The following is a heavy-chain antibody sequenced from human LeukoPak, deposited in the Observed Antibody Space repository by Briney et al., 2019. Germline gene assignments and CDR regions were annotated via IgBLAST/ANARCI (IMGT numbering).Heavy chain of an antibody. CDR2: IYDSGST. V-gene: IGHV4-59*08. Sequence: SETLSLTCTVSDGSISSHYWSWIRQPPGKGLEWIGYIYDSGSTNHNPSLKSRVTISVDTSKNQFSLKLSSVTAADTAVYYCARQKCTSTSCLTKNAFDIWGQGTMVTVSS. J-gene: IGHJ3*02. CDR3: ARQKCTSTSCLTKNAFDI. CDR1: DGSISSHY. D-gene: IGHD2-2*01.